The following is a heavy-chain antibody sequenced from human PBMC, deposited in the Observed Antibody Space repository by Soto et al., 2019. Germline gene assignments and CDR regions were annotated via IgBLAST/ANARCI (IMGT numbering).Heavy chain of an antibody. V-gene: IGHV4-34*01. D-gene: IGHD6-6*01. CDR3: ASYEYRSSLYGMDV. Sequence: SETLSLTCAVYGGSFSGYYWSWIRQPPGKGLEWIGEINHSGSTNYNPSLKSRVTISVGTSKNQFSLKLSSVTAADTAVYYCASYEYRSSLYGMDVWGQGTTVTVSS. CDR1: GGSFSGYY. CDR2: INHSGST. J-gene: IGHJ6*02.